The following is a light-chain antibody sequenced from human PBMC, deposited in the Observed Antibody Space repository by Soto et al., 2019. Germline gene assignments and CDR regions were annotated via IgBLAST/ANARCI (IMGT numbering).Light chain of an antibody. CDR2: DAS. V-gene: IGKV1-33*01. J-gene: IGKJ3*01. CDR1: QDISKF. CDR3: QQYDNRPFT. Sequence: DIQMTQSPSSLSASVGDRVSFTCQASQDISKFLNWYQHKPGQAPGLLIYDASKSQFGVPSRFSGSGSGKDLNFTISSLQPEDNATYYCQQYDNRPFTFGPGTKVDIK.